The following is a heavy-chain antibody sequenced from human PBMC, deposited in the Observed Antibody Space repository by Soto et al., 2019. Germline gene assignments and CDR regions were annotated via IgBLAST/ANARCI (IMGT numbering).Heavy chain of an antibody. D-gene: IGHD2-2*01. CDR1: GFTFSSYW. CDR2: IKQDGSEK. V-gene: IGHV3-7*01. CDR3: ARALYCSSTSCYGGY. Sequence: GGSLRLSCAASGFTFSSYWMSWVRQAPGKGLEWVANIKQDGSEKYYVDAVKGRFTISRDNAKNSLYLQMNSLRAEDTAVYYCARALYCSSTSCYGGYWGQGTLVTVSS. J-gene: IGHJ4*02.